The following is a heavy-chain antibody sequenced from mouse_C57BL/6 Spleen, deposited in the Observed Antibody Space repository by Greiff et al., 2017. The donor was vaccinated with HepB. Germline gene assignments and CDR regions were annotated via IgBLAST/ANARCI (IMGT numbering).Heavy chain of an antibody. V-gene: IGHV1-22*01. CDR1: GYTFTDYN. CDR3: AREDLLGTGYFDY. D-gene: IGHD3-1*01. Sequence: EVQLVESGPELVKPGASVKMSCKASGYTFTDYNMHWVKQSHGKSLEWIGYINPNNGGTSYNQKFKGKATLTVNKSSSTAYMELRSLTSEDSAVYYCAREDLLGTGYFDYWGQGTTLTVSS. J-gene: IGHJ2*01. CDR2: INPNNGGT.